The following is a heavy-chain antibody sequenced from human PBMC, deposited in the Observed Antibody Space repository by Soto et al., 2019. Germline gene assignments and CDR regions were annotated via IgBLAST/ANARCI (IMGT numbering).Heavy chain of an antibody. CDR1: GFTFSSYA. CDR2: ISGSGSPT. Sequence: EVQLLESGGGLGQPGGSLRLSCAASGFTFSSYAMTWVRQAPGRGLEWVSAISGSGSPTYYADSVKGRFTISRDNSKNXXYLQRNSLRADDTAVDYCAGVMSGGSYNYHYGMDVWGQGATVTVSS. D-gene: IGHD1-26*01. CDR3: AGVMSGGSYNYHYGMDV. V-gene: IGHV3-23*01. J-gene: IGHJ6*02.